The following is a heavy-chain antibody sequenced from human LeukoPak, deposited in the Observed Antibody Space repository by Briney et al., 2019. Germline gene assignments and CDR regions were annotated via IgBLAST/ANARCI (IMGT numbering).Heavy chain of an antibody. Sequence: SETLSLTCTASGGSISSSSYYWGWIRQPPGKGLEWIGSIYYSGSTYYNPSLKSRVTISVDTSKNQFSLKLSSVTAADTAVYYCARCRDIVVVPAAISFARSGFYYFDYWGQGTLVTVSS. CDR3: ARCRDIVVVPAAISFARSGFYYFDY. V-gene: IGHV4-39*01. CDR1: GGSISSSSYY. CDR2: IYYSGST. D-gene: IGHD2-2*01. J-gene: IGHJ4*02.